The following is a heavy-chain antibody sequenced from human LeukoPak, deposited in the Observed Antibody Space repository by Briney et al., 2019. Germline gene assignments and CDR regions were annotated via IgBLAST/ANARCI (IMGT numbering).Heavy chain of an antibody. CDR3: ARGGAFHAFDI. CDR2: IGAGGTFT. Sequence: PGGSLRLSCTASGFTFSSYAMNWVRQAPGKGLEWVSGIGAGGTFTYYADSVKGRFAIFRDNSRNTLYLQLNSLRTEDTAVYYCARGGAFHAFDIWGQGTMVTVSS. CDR1: GFTFSSYA. V-gene: IGHV3-23*01. J-gene: IGHJ3*02.